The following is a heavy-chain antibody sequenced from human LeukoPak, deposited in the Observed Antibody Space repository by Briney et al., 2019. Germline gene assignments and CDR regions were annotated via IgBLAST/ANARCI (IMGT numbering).Heavy chain of an antibody. CDR2: INPSGGST. V-gene: IGHV1-46*01. Sequence: GASVKVSCKASGYTFTSYYMHWVRQAPGQGLEWMGTINPSGGSTSYAQKFQGRVTMTRDTSTSTVYMELSSLRSEDTAVYYCARDSNAYCSSTSCSRRGHAFDIWGQGTMVTVSS. CDR3: ARDSNAYCSSTSCSRRGHAFDI. CDR1: GYTFTSYY. J-gene: IGHJ3*02. D-gene: IGHD2-2*01.